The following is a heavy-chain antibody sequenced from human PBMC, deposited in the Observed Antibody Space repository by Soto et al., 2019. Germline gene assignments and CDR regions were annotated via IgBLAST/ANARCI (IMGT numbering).Heavy chain of an antibody. CDR2: SRDKAQGYNT. CDR1: GFTLSDHY. Sequence: EVQLVESGGGLVQPGGSLRLSCAGSGFTLSDHYIDWVRQAPGKGLEWVGRSRDKAQGYNTAYAASVKGRFTTSRDESKKSVYLQMNSMKTEDTAVYYCVRATYFSDSSGYTRCFHSWGQGNLVTVYS. J-gene: IGHJ4*02. D-gene: IGHD3-22*01. V-gene: IGHV3-72*01. CDR3: VRATYFSDSSGYTRCFHS.